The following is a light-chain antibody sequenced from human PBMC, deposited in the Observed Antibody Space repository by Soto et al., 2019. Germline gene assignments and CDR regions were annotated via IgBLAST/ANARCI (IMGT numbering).Light chain of an antibody. CDR1: QSVAANY. CDR3: HQFGYSPRT. Sequence: EVVLTQSPGTLSLSPGERATLSCRASQSVAANYLAWYQQKRGQAPRLLIYGASTRATGIPARFSGSGSGTDFSLAIRRLEPEDFAVYYCHQFGYSPRTFGQGTKVDIK. V-gene: IGKV3-20*01. CDR2: GAS. J-gene: IGKJ1*01.